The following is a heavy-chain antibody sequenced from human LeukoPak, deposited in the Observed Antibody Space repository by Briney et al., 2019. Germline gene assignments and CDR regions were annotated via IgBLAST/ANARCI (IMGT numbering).Heavy chain of an antibody. J-gene: IGHJ6*02. CDR1: GGSISSSNW. CDR3: ASRIAVAGTIYGMDV. V-gene: IGHV4-4*02. CDR2: IYHSGST. D-gene: IGHD6-19*01. Sequence: SETLSLTCAVSGGSISSSNWWSWVRQPPGKGLEWIGEIYHSGSTNYNPSLKSRVTISVDKSKNQFSLKLSSVTAADTAVYYCASRIAVAGTIYGMDVWGQGTTVTVSS.